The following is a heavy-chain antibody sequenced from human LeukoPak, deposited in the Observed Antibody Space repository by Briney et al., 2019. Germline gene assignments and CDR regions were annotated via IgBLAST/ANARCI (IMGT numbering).Heavy chain of an antibody. Sequence: PSETLSLTCTVSGGSISSGGYYWSWIRQPPGKGLEWIGYIYHSGSTYYNPSLKSRVTISVDRSKNQFSLKLSSVTAADTAVYYCARDSRGYSYGFGAFDIWGQGTMVTVSS. J-gene: IGHJ3*02. CDR2: IYHSGST. V-gene: IGHV4-30-2*01. D-gene: IGHD5-18*01. CDR1: GGSISSGGYY. CDR3: ARDSRGYSYGFGAFDI.